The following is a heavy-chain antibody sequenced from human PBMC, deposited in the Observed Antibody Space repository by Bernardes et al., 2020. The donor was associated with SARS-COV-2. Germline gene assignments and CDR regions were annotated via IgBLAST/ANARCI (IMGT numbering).Heavy chain of an antibody. Sequence: GGSLRLSCAASGFSISNYAVSWVRQGPGKGLEWVSAISGSGSNVYYAESVKGRFTISKDKSKNLVYLQMNSLRAEDTAVYYCAKLSFDYVWGSYRFLDSWGQGALVTVSS. CDR3: AKLSFDYVWGSYRFLDS. V-gene: IGHV3-23*01. J-gene: IGHJ5*02. D-gene: IGHD3-16*02. CDR2: ISGSGSNV. CDR1: GFSISNYA.